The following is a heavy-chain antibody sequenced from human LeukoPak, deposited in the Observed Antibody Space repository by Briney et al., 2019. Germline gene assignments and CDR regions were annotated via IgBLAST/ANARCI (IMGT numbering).Heavy chain of an antibody. V-gene: IGHV3-23*01. D-gene: IGHD6-13*01. CDR3: AKGVSSWYVGANDY. CDR1: GFTFSNYA. CDR2: ISGSGDTT. J-gene: IGHJ4*02. Sequence: QPGGSLRLSCAASGFTFSNYAMSWVRQAPGKGLEWVSVISGSGDTTYYADSVKGRFTISRDNSKNTLYLQMNSLRAEDTAVYYCAKGVSSWYVGANDYWGQGTLVTVSS.